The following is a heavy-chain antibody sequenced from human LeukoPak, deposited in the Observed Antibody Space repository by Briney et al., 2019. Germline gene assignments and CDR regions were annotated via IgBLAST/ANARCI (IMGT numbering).Heavy chain of an antibody. CDR1: GDSVISGDYR. CDR2: TYFTGST. Sequence: SETLSLTCTVSGDSVISGDYRWTWLRQPPGKGLEWIGYTYFTGSTYFNPSLKRRVAIPIDTSKNQFSLQLTSVTAADTAVYYCARDQGDYVDYWGQGTLVTVSS. J-gene: IGHJ4*02. V-gene: IGHV4-30-4*08. CDR3: ARDQGDYVDY.